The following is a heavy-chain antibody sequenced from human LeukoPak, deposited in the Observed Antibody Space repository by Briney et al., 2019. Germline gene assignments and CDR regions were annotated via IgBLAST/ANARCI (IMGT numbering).Heavy chain of an antibody. Sequence: SVKVSCKASGGTFGSYAISWVRQAPGQGLEWMGGIIPIFGTANYAQKFQGRVTITTDESTSTAYMELSSLRSEDTAVYYCARTPALYNWNAGYNWFDPWGQGTLVTVSS. V-gene: IGHV1-69*05. J-gene: IGHJ5*02. CDR1: GGTFGSYA. CDR3: ARTPALYNWNAGYNWFDP. CDR2: IIPIFGTA. D-gene: IGHD1-20*01.